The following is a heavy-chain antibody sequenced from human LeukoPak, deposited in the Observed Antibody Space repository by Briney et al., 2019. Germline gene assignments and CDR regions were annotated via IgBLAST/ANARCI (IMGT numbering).Heavy chain of an antibody. D-gene: IGHD5-18*01. V-gene: IGHV3-30-3*01. Sequence: PGRSLRLSCVAFGFTFNTHTLHWVRQAPGRGLEWVSHISNDGNNKNYADSVKGRFTISRDNSKNTLYLQMNSLRTDDSAVYYCATTRQGNSRDFDYWGQGTLVTVSS. CDR3: ATTRQGNSRDFDY. CDR2: ISNDGNNK. CDR1: GFTFNTHT. J-gene: IGHJ4*02.